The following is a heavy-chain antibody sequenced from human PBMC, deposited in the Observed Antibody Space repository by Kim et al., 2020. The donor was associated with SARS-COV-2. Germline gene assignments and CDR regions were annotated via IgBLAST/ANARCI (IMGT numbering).Heavy chain of an antibody. V-gene: IGHV3-74*01. CDR3: AREETATIELVFDY. CDR1: GFTFSNYW. J-gene: IGHJ4*02. D-gene: IGHD2-8*02. Sequence: GGSLRLSCEASGFTFSNYWIHWVRQAPGKGLEWVSRVDSDGTTSYSDAVKGRFTISRDNAKNTLYLQMSSLRAEDTAVYFCAREETATIELVFDYWGQG. CDR2: VDSDGTT.